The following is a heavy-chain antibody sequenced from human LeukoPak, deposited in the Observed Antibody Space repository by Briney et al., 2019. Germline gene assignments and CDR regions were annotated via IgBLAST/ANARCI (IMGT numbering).Heavy chain of an antibody. V-gene: IGHV1-2*06. CDR1: GYTFTGYY. J-gene: IGHJ4*02. D-gene: IGHD5-24*01. CDR3: VRGGWLQSTYYFDY. CDR2: INPNSGGT. Sequence: GASVKVSCKASGYTFTGYYMHWVRQAPGQGLEWMGRINPNSGGTNYAQKFQGRVTMTRDTSISTAYMELSRLRSDDTAVYYCVRGGWLQSTYYFDYWGQGTLVTVSS.